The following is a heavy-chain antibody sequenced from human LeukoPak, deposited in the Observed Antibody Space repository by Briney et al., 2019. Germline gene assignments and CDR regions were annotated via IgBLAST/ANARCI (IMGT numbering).Heavy chain of an antibody. V-gene: IGHV1-2*06. J-gene: IGHJ6*03. CDR3: ARDNADQRWYYYYYYYMDA. CDR2: IHPNSGGT. D-gene: IGHD5-24*01. CDR1: GYTFTGYY. Sequence: ASVKVSCKASGYTFTGYYMHWVRQAPGQGLEWMGRIHPNSGGTNYAQKFQGRVTITRDTHISTAYMELSRLRSDDTAVYYCARDNADQRWYYYYYYYMDAWGKGTTVTVSS.